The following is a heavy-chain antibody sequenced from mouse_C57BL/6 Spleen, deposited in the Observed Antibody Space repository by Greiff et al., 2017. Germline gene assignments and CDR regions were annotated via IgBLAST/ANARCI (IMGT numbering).Heavy chain of an antibody. Sequence: QVQLKQSGAELVKPGASVKLSCKASGYTFTSYWMHWVKQRPGRGLEWIGRIDPNSGGTKYNEQFKSKDTLTVDKPSSTAIMQLSSLASEDSAVYYCAKGGVIYYGNFWYFDVWGTGTTVTVSS. V-gene: IGHV1-72*01. J-gene: IGHJ1*03. CDR1: GYTFTSYW. D-gene: IGHD2-1*01. CDR3: AKGGVIYYGNFWYFDV. CDR2: IDPNSGGT.